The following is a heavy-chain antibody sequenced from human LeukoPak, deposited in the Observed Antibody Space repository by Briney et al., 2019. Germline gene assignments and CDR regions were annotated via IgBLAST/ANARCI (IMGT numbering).Heavy chain of an antibody. Sequence: ADGGTADYAAPVKGRFTISRDDSRNTLYLQMNSLKPEDSAVYYCNTVTYCSSTSCSQNFDYGGQGTLVTVSS. CDR3: NTVTYCSSTSCSQNFDY. J-gene: IGHJ4*02. V-gene: IGHV3-15*01. CDR2: ADGGTA. D-gene: IGHD2-2*01.